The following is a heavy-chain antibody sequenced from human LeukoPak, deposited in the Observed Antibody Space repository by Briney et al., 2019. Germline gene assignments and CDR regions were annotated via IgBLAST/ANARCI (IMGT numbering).Heavy chain of an antibody. J-gene: IGHJ3*02. V-gene: IGHV4-4*07. D-gene: IGHD6-19*01. CDR2: IYTSGST. Sequence: SETLSLTCTVSGGSISSYYWSWIRQPAGKGLKWIGRIYTSGSTNYNPSLKSRVTMSVDTSKNQFSLKLSSVTAADTAVYYCARDWPSLMDSSGWYDAFDIWGQGTMVTVSS. CDR3: ARDWPSLMDSSGWYDAFDI. CDR1: GGSISSYY.